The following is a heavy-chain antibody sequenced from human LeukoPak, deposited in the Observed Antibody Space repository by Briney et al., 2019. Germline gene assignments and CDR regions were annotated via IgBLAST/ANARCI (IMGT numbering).Heavy chain of an antibody. CDR2: ISSSGSTI. V-gene: IGHV3-48*04. Sequence: PGGSLRLSCAASGFTFSSYWMSWVRQAPGKGLEWVSYISSSGSTIYYADSVKGRFTISRDNAKNSLYLQMNSLRAEDTAVYYCARDLRTYYYDSKGFDIWGQGTMVTVSS. CDR1: GFTFSSYW. J-gene: IGHJ3*02. CDR3: ARDLRTYYYDSKGFDI. D-gene: IGHD3-22*01.